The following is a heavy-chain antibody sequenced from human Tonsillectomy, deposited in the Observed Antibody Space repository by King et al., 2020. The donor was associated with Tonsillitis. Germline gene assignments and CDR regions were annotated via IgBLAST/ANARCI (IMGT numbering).Heavy chain of an antibody. J-gene: IGHJ3*02. D-gene: IGHD5-24*01. CDR3: AREDGDADAFDI. V-gene: IGHV3-48*03. CDR2: ISSSGRTI. CDR1: GFTFSSYE. Sequence: VQLVESGGGLVQPGGSLRLSCAASGFTFSSYEMNWVRQAPGKGLEWVSFISSSGRTIYYGDSVKGRLTISRDNAKNSLYLQMKTLRAEDTAIYYCAREDGDADAFDIWGQGTMVTVSS.